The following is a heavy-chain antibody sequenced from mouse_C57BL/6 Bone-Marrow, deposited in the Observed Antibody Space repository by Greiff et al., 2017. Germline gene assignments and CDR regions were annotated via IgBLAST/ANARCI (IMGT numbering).Heavy chain of an antibody. Sequence: EVQLQESEGGLVQPGSSMKLSCTASGFTFSDYYMAWVRQVPEKGLEWVANINYDGSSTYYLDSLKSRFIISRDNAKNILYLQMSSLKSEDTATYYCARDEDWGWYFDVWGTGTTVTVSS. CDR1: GFTFSDYY. D-gene: IGHD4-1*01. J-gene: IGHJ1*03. V-gene: IGHV5-16*01. CDR2: INYDGSST. CDR3: ARDEDWGWYFDV.